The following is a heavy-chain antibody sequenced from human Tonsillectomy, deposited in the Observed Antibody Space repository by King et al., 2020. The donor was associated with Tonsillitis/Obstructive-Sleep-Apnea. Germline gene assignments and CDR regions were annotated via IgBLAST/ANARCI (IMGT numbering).Heavy chain of an antibody. Sequence: VQLVESGGGLVQPGGSLRLSCVASGFTFSTSAMTCVRQAPGKGPEWVSGISGSNGGTYYADSVKVRFTISRDNSKNTLYLQMNSLRADDTALYYCAKDLAAVTGDPGSWGQGTLVTVSS. CDR3: AKDLAAVTGDPGS. CDR1: GFTFSTSA. J-gene: IGHJ5*02. V-gene: IGHV3-23*04. D-gene: IGHD6-19*01. CDR2: ISGSNGGT.